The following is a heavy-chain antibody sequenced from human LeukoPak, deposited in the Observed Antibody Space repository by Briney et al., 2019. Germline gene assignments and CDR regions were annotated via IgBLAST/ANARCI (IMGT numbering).Heavy chain of an antibody. CDR2: IIPIFGTA. V-gene: IGHV1-69*13. D-gene: IGHD3-22*01. Sequence: ASVKVSCKASGGTFSSYAISWVRQAPGQGLEWMGGIIPIFGTANYAQKFQGRVTITADESTSTAYMELSSLRSEDTAVYYCARDVARGYYYDSSGYSPFDYWGQGTLVTVSS. CDR1: GGTFSSYA. CDR3: ARDVARGYYYDSSGYSPFDY. J-gene: IGHJ4*02.